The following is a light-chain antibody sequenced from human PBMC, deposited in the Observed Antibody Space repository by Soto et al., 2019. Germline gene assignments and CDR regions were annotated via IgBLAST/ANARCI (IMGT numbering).Light chain of an antibody. Sequence: QSVLTQPPSVSGAPGQRVTISCTGSSSNIGAGYDVHWYQQLPGTAPKLLMYSNSNRPSGVPDRFSGSKSGSSASLAITGLQAEAEADYYCQSYDSSLSSYVFGSGTKVTVL. CDR2: SNS. J-gene: IGLJ1*01. CDR1: SSNIGAGYD. CDR3: QSYDSSLSSYV. V-gene: IGLV1-40*01.